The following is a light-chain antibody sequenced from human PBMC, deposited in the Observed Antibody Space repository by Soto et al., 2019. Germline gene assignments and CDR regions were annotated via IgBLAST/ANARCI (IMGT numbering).Light chain of an antibody. CDR1: QSISSW. Sequence: DIQMTQSPSTLSASVGDRVTITCRASQSISSWLAWYQQKPGKAPKLLIYDASSLESGAPSRFSGSGSGTEFTLTISSLQPDDFGTYYCQQYSNLITFGQGTRLEIK. J-gene: IGKJ5*01. CDR2: DAS. V-gene: IGKV1-5*01. CDR3: QQYSNLIT.